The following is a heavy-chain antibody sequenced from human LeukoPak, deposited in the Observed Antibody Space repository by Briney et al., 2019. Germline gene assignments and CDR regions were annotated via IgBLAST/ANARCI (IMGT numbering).Heavy chain of an antibody. D-gene: IGHD3-10*01. CDR1: GGSFSGYY. Sequence: SETLSLTRAVYGGSFSGYYWSWIRQPPGKGLEWIGEINHSGSTNYNPSLKSRVTISVDTSKNQFSLKLSSVTAADTAVYYCARGRKVRGVRYYYYGMDVWGQGTTVTVSS. CDR3: ARGRKVRGVRYYYYGMDV. CDR2: INHSGST. V-gene: IGHV4-34*01. J-gene: IGHJ6*02.